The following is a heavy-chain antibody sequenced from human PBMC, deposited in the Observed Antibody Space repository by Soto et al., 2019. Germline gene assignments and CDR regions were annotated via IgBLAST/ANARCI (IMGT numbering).Heavy chain of an antibody. CDR1: GFTFSSYG. V-gene: IGHV3-33*01. Sequence: GGSLRLSCAASGFTFSSYGMHWVRQAPGKGLEWVAVIWYDGSNKYYADSVKGRFTISRDNSKNTLYLQMNSLRAEDTAVYYCARDVGIQVPGLWFGELSYYFDYWGQGTLVTVSS. CDR2: IWYDGSNK. D-gene: IGHD3-10*01. CDR3: ARDVGIQVPGLWFGELSYYFDY. J-gene: IGHJ4*02.